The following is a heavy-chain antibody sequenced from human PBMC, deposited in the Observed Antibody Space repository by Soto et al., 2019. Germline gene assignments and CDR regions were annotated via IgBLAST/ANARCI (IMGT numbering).Heavy chain of an antibody. J-gene: IGHJ1*01. D-gene: IGHD1-26*01. Sequence: EVQLVESGGGLVEPGGSLRLSCATSGFSLSEAYMNWVRQAPGKGLEWVGRIKNTRDYKATDYAAPVTGRFRISRDDSGTTLYLQMNSLKTEDTAIYYCTTGGGYSGSNWDFQEWGLGTMVTVSS. V-gene: IGHV3-15*07. CDR2: IKNTRDYKAT. CDR1: GFSLSEAY. CDR3: TTGGGYSGSNWDFQE.